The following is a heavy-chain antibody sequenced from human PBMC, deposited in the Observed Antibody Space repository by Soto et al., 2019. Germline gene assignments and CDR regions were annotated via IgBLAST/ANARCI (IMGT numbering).Heavy chain of an antibody. Sequence: PGGSLRLSCAASGFTFSSYWMHWVRKPPGKGLVWVSRINSDGSSTSYADSVKGRFTISRDNAKNTLYLQMNSLRAEDTAVYDCARGMTKGGVHAFDIWGQGTMVTVSS. CDR3: ARGMTKGGVHAFDI. V-gene: IGHV3-74*01. J-gene: IGHJ3*02. CDR2: INSDGSST. D-gene: IGHD4-17*01. CDR1: GFTFSSYW.